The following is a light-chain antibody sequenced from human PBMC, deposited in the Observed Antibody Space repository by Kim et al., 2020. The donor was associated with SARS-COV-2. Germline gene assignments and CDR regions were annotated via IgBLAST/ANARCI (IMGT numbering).Light chain of an antibody. Sequence: FFPGQTAPLSGSASRDIGDWLAWYQQRPGQAPRLLICDASSRAPGIPARVSGSGSGTDFTLTIRSLEPEDLGVYYCQQRRDWPLTFGGGTKVDIK. CDR1: RDIGDW. CDR2: DAS. J-gene: IGKJ4*01. V-gene: IGKV3-11*01. CDR3: QQRRDWPLT.